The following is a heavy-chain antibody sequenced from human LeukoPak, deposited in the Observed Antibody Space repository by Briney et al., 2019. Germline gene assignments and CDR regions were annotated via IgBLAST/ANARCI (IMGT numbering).Heavy chain of an antibody. CDR2: FYHSGST. CDR3: ARTDYDFWSGYHPGY. Sequence: SETLSLTCTVSGGSISSGGYYWSWIRQPPGKGLEWIGYFYHSGSTYYNPSLKSRVTISVDRSKNQFSLKLSSVTAADTAVYYCARTDYDFWSGYHPGYWGQGTLVTVSS. D-gene: IGHD3-3*01. J-gene: IGHJ4*02. V-gene: IGHV4-30-2*01. CDR1: GGSISSGGYY.